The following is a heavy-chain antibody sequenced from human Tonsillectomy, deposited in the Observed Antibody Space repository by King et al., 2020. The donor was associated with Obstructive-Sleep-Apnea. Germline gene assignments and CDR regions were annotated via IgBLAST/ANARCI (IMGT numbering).Heavy chain of an antibody. D-gene: IGHD1-1*01. V-gene: IGHV5-10-1*01. J-gene: IGHJ4*02. CDR2: IDPRDSET. CDR1: GYSFPNYW. Sequence: QLVQSGAEVKKSGESLKISCKASGYSFPNYWISWVRQMPGKGLEWRGRIDPRDSETNYSPSFQGHVTISTDQSISTAFLQWSSLKASDTAMYYCARLNWNDEVFWGQGSLVSVSA. CDR3: ARLNWNDEVF.